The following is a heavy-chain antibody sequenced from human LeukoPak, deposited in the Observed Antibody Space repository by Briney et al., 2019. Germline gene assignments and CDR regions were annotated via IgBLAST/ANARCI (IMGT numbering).Heavy chain of an antibody. CDR3: ARDGQPGWFDP. J-gene: IGHJ5*02. Sequence: PSETLSLTCAVYGGSFSGYYWSWIRQPPGKGLEWIGEINHSGSTNYNPSLKSRVTISVDTSKNQFSLKLSSVTAADTAVYYCARDGQPGWFDPWGQGTLVTVSS. CDR2: INHSGST. CDR1: GGSFSGYY. D-gene: IGHD6-13*01. V-gene: IGHV4-34*01.